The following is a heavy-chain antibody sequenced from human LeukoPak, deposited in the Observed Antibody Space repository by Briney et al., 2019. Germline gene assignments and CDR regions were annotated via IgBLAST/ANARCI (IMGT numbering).Heavy chain of an antibody. CDR1: GYTFTSYA. CDR3: ARGCSSETRLNYYYYGMDV. V-gene: IGHV1-3*01. CDR2: INAGNGNT. J-gene: IGHJ6*04. D-gene: IGHD6-25*01. Sequence: ASVKVSCKASGYTFTSYAMHWVRQAPGQRLEWMGWINAGNGNTKYSQKFQGRVTITRDTSASTAYMELSSLRSEDTAVYYCARGCSSETRLNYYYYGMDVWGKETTVTVSS.